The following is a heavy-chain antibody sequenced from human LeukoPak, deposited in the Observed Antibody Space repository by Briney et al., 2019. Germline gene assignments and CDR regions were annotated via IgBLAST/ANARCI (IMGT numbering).Heavy chain of an antibody. CDR2: IYSGGST. V-gene: IGHV3-53*01. D-gene: IGHD6-6*01. J-gene: IGHJ4*02. CDR1: GFTVSSNC. CDR3: ARDREYSSSLYFDY. Sequence: GGSLRLSCAASGFTVSSNCMSWVRQAPGKGLEWVSVIYSGGSTYYADSVKGRFTISRDNSKNTLYLQMNSLRAEDTAVYYCARDREYSSSLYFDYWGQGTLVTVSS.